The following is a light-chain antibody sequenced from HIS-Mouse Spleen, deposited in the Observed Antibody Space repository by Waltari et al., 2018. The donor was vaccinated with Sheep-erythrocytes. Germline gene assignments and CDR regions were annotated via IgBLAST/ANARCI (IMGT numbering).Light chain of an antibody. J-gene: IGLJ1*01. CDR2: DVR. CDR1: RSPVGCYNY. Sequence: QSALTQPRSVSGSPGQSVTISCTGTRSPVGCYNYVSWYQQHPGKAPKLMIYDVRKRPSGVPDRFSGSKSGNTASLTISGLQAEDEADYYCCSYAGSYNHVFATGTKVTVL. V-gene: IGLV2-11*01. CDR3: CSYAGSYNHV.